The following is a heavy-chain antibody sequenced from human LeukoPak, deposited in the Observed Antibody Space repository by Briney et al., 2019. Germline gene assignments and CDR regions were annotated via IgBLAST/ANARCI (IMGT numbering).Heavy chain of an antibody. Sequence: PGGSLRLSCAASGFTFSSYAMSWVRQAPGKGLEWVSAISGSGGTTYYADSVKGRFTISRDNSKDTLYLQMNSLRAEDTAEYYCAKDRGCSSTSCARYFDYWGQGTLVTVSS. CDR3: AKDRGCSSTSCARYFDY. J-gene: IGHJ4*02. D-gene: IGHD2-2*01. CDR2: ISGSGGTT. V-gene: IGHV3-23*01. CDR1: GFTFSSYA.